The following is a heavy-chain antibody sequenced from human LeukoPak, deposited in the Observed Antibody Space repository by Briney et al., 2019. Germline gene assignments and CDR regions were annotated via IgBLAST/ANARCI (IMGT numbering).Heavy chain of an antibody. Sequence: GRSLRLSCAASGSTFSSYAMSWVRQAPGKGLEWVLAISGSGGSTYYADSVKGRFTISRDNSKNTLYLQMNSLRAEDTAVYYCAKPRSRATMIVVVRGQLNYFDYWGQGTLVTVSS. CDR3: AKPRSRATMIVVVRGQLNYFDY. CDR1: GSTFSSYA. J-gene: IGHJ4*02. V-gene: IGHV3-23*01. CDR2: ISGSGGST. D-gene: IGHD3-22*01.